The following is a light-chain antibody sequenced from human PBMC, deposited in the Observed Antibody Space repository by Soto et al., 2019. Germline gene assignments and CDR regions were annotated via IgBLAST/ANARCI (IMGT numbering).Light chain of an antibody. V-gene: IGKV3-15*01. CDR3: QHYDNSLLT. CDR1: QSVSSN. CDR2: GAS. Sequence: EIVMTQSPATLSVSPGERATLSCRASQSVSSNLAWYQQKPGQAPRLLIYGASTRATGIPARFSGSGSGTEFTLTISSLQSEDFAVYYCQHYDNSLLTFGGGTKVEIK. J-gene: IGKJ4*01.